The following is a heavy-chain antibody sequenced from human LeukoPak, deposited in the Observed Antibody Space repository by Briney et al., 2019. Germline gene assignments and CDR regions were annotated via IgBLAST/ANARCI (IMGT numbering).Heavy chain of an antibody. CDR1: GGSFSGYY. CDR2: INHSGST. J-gene: IGHJ4*02. Sequence: PSETLSLTCAVYGGSFSGYYWSWIRQPPGKGLEWIGEINHSGSTNYNPSLKSRVTISVDTSKNQFSLKLSSVTAADTAVYYCARGRGVTIFGVGGYYFDYWGQGTLVTVSS. V-gene: IGHV4-34*01. D-gene: IGHD3-3*01. CDR3: ARGRGVTIFGVGGYYFDY.